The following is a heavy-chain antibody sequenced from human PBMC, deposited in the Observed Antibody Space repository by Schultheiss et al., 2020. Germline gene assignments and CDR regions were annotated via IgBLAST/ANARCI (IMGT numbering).Heavy chain of an antibody. CDR1: GFTFSNAW. J-gene: IGHJ4*02. V-gene: IGHV3-15*01. D-gene: IGHD2-15*01. CDR2: IKSKTDGGTT. CDR3: TTNPYRIGGY. Sequence: GESLKISCAASGFTFSNAWVSWVRQAPGKGLEWVGRIKSKTDGGTTDYAAPVKDRFTISRDDSKNTLYLQMNSLKTEDTAMYYCTTNPYRIGGYWGQGTLVTVSS.